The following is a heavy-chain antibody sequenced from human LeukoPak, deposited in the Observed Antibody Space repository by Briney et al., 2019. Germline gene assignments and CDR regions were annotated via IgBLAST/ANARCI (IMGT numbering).Heavy chain of an antibody. CDR2: INAGNDDT. CDR3: ARGLRLSYYGMDV. J-gene: IGHJ6*02. CDR1: GYTFTSYV. D-gene: IGHD4-17*01. Sequence: ASVKVSCKASGYTFTSYVIHWVRQAPGQRLEWMGWINAGNDDTKYSQKFQGRVTITRDTSASTAYMELSSLRSEDTAVYYCARGLRLSYYGMDVWGQGTTVTVSS. V-gene: IGHV1-3*01.